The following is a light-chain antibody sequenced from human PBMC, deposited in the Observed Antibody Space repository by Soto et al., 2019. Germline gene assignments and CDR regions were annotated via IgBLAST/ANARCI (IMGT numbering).Light chain of an antibody. CDR1: QDISNY. J-gene: IGKJ5*01. Sequence: DIQMTQSPSSLSASVGDRVTITCQASQDISNYLNWYQQKPGKAPKLLIYDASNLETGGPSRFNXSGSGTDFTFTISSLQPEDIATYYCQQYDNLPPRITFGQGTRLEMK. V-gene: IGKV1-33*01. CDR2: DAS. CDR3: QQYDNLPPRIT.